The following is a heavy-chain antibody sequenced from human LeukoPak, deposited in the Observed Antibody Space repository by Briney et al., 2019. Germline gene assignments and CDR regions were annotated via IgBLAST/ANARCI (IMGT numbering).Heavy chain of an antibody. Sequence: PGGSLRLSCAASGFTFSSYGMSWVRQAPGKGLEWVSAISGSGGSTYYADSVKGRFTISRDNSKNTLYLQMNSLRAEDTAVYYCAKDGAYYDYVWGSYRGGWFDPWGQGTLVTVSS. D-gene: IGHD3-16*02. J-gene: IGHJ5*02. CDR1: GFTFSSYG. V-gene: IGHV3-23*01. CDR2: ISGSGGST. CDR3: AKDGAYYDYVWGSYRGGWFDP.